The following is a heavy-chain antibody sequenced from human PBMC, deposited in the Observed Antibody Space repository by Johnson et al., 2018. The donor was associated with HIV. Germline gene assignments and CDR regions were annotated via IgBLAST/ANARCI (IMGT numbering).Heavy chain of an antibody. CDR2: ISGSGGST. Sequence: VQLVESGGGLVQPGGSLRLSCAASGFTFSSYAMSWVRQAPGKGLEWVSAISGSGGSTYYADSVKGRFTISRDNSKNTLYLQMNSLRAEETAVYYCAKDFFYYDSTGDAFDIWGQGTMVTVSS. V-gene: IGHV3-23*04. D-gene: IGHD3-22*01. CDR3: AKDFFYYDSTGDAFDI. J-gene: IGHJ3*02. CDR1: GFTFSSYA.